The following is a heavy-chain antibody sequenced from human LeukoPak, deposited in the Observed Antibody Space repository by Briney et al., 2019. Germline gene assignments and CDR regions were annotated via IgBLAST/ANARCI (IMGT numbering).Heavy chain of an antibody. Sequence: PGGSLRLSCAASGCTFSNYDMSWVRQAPGKGLEWVSSISDSGGSTYYADSVKGRFTISRDNSKNTLYLQMTNLRAADTAVYYCAKDLSRAVAADWFDPWDQGSLVTVSS. CDR1: GCTFSNYD. V-gene: IGHV3-23*01. CDR2: ISDSGGST. D-gene: IGHD6-19*01. CDR3: AKDLSRAVAADWFDP. J-gene: IGHJ5*02.